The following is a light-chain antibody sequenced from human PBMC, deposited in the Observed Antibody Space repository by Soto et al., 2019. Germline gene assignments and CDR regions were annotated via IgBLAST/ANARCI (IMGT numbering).Light chain of an antibody. CDR3: QSYDSSLRVV. V-gene: IGLV1-40*01. CDR1: SSNIGTGYE. Sequence: QSVLTQPPSVSGAPGQRVTISCTGSSSNIGTGYEVHWYQQLPGTAPKLLIYSNNNRPSGVPDRFSGSKSGTSASLAITGLQAEDEADYYCQSYDSSLRVVFDGGTKLTVL. J-gene: IGLJ2*01. CDR2: SNN.